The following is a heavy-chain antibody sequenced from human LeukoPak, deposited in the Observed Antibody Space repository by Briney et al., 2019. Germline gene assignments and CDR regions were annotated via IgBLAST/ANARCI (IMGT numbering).Heavy chain of an antibody. CDR3: ARRGTGHGMDV. CDR2: IKQDGSEK. V-gene: IGHV3-7*01. Sequence: PGGSLRLSCAASGFTFSSYWMSWVRQTPGKGLEWVANIKQDGSEKYYVDPVKGRFTISRDNAKNTLFLQMNSLRAEDTAVYYCARRGTGHGMDVWGQGTTVIVSS. D-gene: IGHD1-1*01. J-gene: IGHJ6*02. CDR1: GFTFSSYW.